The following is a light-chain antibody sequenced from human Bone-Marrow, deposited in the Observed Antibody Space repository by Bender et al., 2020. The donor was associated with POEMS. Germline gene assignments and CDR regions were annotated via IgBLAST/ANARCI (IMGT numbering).Light chain of an antibody. CDR1: SSDVGGYNF. CDR2: EVS. V-gene: IGLV2-14*01. J-gene: IGLJ1*01. Sequence: QSALTQPASVSGSPGQSITISCTGTSSDVGGYNFVSWYQQHPGKAPKLIIYEVSDRPSGVSNRFSGSKSGNTASLIISGLQAEDEADYYCSSYTSSTTLKVFGTGTKVTVL. CDR3: SSYTSSTTLKV.